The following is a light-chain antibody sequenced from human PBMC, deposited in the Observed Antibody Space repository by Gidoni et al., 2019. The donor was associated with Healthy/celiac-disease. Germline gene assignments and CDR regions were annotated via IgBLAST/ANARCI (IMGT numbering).Light chain of an antibody. CDR2: DVS. CDR3: CSYAGSYV. CDR1: SSDVGGYNY. Sequence: QSALTQPRSVSGSPGQSVTISCTGTSSDVGGYNYVSWYQQHPGKAPKLMIYDVSKRPSGVPDPFSGSKSGNTASLTISGLQAEDEADYYCCSYAGSYVFGTGTKVTVL. J-gene: IGLJ1*01. V-gene: IGLV2-11*01.